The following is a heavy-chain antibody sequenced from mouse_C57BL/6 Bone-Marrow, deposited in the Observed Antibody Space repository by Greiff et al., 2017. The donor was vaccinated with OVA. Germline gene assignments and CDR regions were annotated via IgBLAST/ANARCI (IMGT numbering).Heavy chain of an antibody. V-gene: IGHV1-19*01. CDR3: ARGGPSNWDYAMDY. J-gene: IGHJ4*01. CDR2: INPYNGGT. CDR1: GYTFTDYY. D-gene: IGHD2-5*01. Sequence: SGPVLVKPGASVKMSCKASGYTFTDYYMNWVKQSHGKSLEWIGVINPYNGGTSYNQKFKGKATLTVDKSSSTAYMELNSLTSEDSAVYYCARGGPSNWDYAMDYWGQGTSVTVSS.